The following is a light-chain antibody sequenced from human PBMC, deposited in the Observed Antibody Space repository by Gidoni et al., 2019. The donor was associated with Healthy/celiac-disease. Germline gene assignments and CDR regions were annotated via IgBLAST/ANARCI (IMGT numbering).Light chain of an antibody. CDR2: DAS. CDR3: QQRSNWLYT. CDR1: QSVSSY. J-gene: IGKJ2*01. Sequence: EIVLTQSPATLALSPGERATLSCRASQSVSSYLACYQQKPGQAPRLRIYDASNRATGIPARFSGSGSGTDFTLTISSLEPEDFAVYYCQQRSNWLYTFGQGTKLEIK. V-gene: IGKV3-11*01.